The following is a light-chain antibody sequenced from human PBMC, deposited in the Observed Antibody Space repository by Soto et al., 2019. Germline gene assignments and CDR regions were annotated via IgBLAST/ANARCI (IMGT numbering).Light chain of an antibody. J-gene: IGKJ3*01. V-gene: IGKV3-20*01. CDR3: QQYGSSPTT. CDR1: QSVSSSY. Sequence: EIVLTQSPGTLSLSPGERATLSCRASQSVSSSYLAWYQQKPGQAPRLLIYGASSRATGIPDRFSGSGSGTDFILTISRLEPEDFAVYYCQQYGSSPTTFGHGTKVDIK. CDR2: GAS.